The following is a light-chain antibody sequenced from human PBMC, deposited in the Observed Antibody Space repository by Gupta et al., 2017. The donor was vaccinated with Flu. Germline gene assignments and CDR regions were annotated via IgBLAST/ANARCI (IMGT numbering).Light chain of an antibody. J-gene: IGKJ2*01. CDR3: QQANSFPYT. CDR1: QDISNW. Sequence: DIQLTQSPSSVSAYVGDGVAITCRPSQDISNWLAWYQQKPGKAPKLLIFGGSSLQSGVPSRFSGSRSGTNFTLTISSLQPEDFATYFCQQANSFPYTFGQGTKLEIK. CDR2: GGS. V-gene: IGKV1-12*01.